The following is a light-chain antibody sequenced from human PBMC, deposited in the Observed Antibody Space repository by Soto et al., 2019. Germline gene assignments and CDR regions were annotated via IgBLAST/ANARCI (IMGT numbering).Light chain of an antibody. J-gene: IGLJ1*01. CDR2: KVS. V-gene: IGLV2-14*01. CDR1: RTDVGGYNF. Sequence: QSALTQPASVSGSPGQSITISCTGTRTDVGGYNFVSWYQQHPGKAPKLIIYKVSNRPSGVSNRFSGSKSDNSASLTISGLQAEDEADYYCCSYVSSKTYVFGTGTKVTVL. CDR3: CSYVSSKTYV.